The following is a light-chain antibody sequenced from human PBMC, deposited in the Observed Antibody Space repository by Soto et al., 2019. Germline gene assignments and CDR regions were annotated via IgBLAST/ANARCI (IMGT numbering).Light chain of an antibody. Sequence: EIVLTQSPGTLSLSPGERATLSCTASQSVNYVAWYQQKAGQGPRLLIYGASNRATGIPDRFSASGSGTDFTLTISRLEPEDSAVYYCQQYGRSPPRTFGQGTKPEIK. J-gene: IGKJ2*01. CDR1: QSVNY. CDR2: GAS. V-gene: IGKV3-20*01. CDR3: QQYGRSPPRT.